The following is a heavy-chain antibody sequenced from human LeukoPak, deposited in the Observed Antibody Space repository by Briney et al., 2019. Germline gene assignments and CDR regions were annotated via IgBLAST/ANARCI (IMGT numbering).Heavy chain of an antibody. D-gene: IGHD3-10*01. J-gene: IGHJ6*03. CDR3: ARGQGSGSYYEYYYYYYMDV. Sequence: SQTLSLTCTVSGGSISSGSYYWSWIRQPAGKGLEWIGRIYTSGSTNYNPSLKSRVTISVDTSKNQFSLKLSSVTAADTAVYYCARGQGSGSYYEYYYYYYMDVWGKGTTVTVSS. CDR2: IYTSGST. V-gene: IGHV4-61*02. CDR1: GGSISSGSYY.